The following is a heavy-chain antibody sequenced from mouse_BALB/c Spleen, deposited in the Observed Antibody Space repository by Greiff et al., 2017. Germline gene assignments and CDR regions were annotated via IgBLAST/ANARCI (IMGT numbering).Heavy chain of an antibody. CDR3: ARCGYEAMDY. Sequence: DVMLVESGGGLVQPGGSRKLSCAASGFTFSSFGMHWVRQAPEKGLEWVAYISSGSSTIYYADTVKGRFTISRDNPKNTLFLQMTSLRSEDTAMYYCARCGYEAMDYWGQGTSVTVSS. CDR2: ISSGSSTI. J-gene: IGHJ4*01. CDR1: GFTFSSFG. V-gene: IGHV5-17*02.